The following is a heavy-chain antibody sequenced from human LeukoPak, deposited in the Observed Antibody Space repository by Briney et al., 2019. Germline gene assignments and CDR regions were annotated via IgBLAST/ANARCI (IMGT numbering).Heavy chain of an antibody. CDR3: ARGAQRLYDFWSGYGGFDY. D-gene: IGHD3-3*01. Sequence: GASVKVSCKASGYTFTSYGISWVRQAPGQGLEWMGWISAYNGNTNYAQMLQGRVTMTTDTSTTTAYMELRSLRSDDTAVYYCARGAQRLYDFWSGYGGFDYWGQGTLVTVSS. CDR1: GYTFTSYG. V-gene: IGHV1-18*01. J-gene: IGHJ4*02. CDR2: ISAYNGNT.